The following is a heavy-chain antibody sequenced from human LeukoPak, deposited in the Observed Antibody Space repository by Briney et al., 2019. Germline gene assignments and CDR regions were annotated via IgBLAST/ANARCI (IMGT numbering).Heavy chain of an antibody. CDR2: ISGGGVTT. CDR3: ARNQQLGGHSYYYYGMDV. V-gene: IGHV3-23*01. CDR1: GFTSIAYA. J-gene: IGHJ6*02. D-gene: IGHD3-16*01. Sequence: GGSLRLSCVGSGFTSIAYALTWARQAPGKGLEWVSGISGGGVTTYYADSVKGRFTISRDNSKNTLYLQMNSLRADDTATYYCARNQQLGGHSYYYYGMDVWGQGTTVTVPS.